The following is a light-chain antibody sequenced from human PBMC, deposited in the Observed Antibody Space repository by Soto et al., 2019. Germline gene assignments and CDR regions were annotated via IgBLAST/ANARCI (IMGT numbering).Light chain of an antibody. V-gene: IGKV2-24*01. CDR2: QVS. J-gene: IGKJ1*01. CDR3: IQFSHFPRT. Sequence: VLTQTPLSSPVTLGQPASISCRSSQSLVYSDGNTYLSWLQQRPGQPPRLLIYQVSNRFSGVPVTFSGSGAGSDFALKISRVEAEDVGVYSCIQFSHFPRTFGQGTKVEIK. CDR1: QSLVYSDGNTY.